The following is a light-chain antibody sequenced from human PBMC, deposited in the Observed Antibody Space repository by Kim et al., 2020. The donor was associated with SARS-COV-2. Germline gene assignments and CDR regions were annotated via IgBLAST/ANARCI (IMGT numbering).Light chain of an antibody. CDR3: QAWDSSTLWV. CDR2: QDT. J-gene: IGLJ3*02. Sequence: SYELTQPPSVSVSPGQTASIACSGDTLGDKYVCWYQQKPGQSPVLVIYQDTKRPSGIPERFSGSNSGNTATLTISGTQATDEADYYCQAWDSSTLWVFGGGTKLTVL. V-gene: IGLV3-1*01. CDR1: TLGDKY.